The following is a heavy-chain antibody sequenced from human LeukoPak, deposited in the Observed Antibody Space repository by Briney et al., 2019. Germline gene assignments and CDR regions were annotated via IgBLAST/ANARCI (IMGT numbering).Heavy chain of an antibody. CDR1: GYTFTGYY. D-gene: IGHD6-6*01. J-gene: IGHJ6*02. CDR3: ARERGSSSSYDYYYYYGMDV. CDR2: INPNSGGT. Sequence: ASVKVSCKASGYTFTGYYMHWVRQAPGQGLEWMGWINPNSGGTNYAQKFQGRVTMTRDTSISTAYMELSRLRSDDTAVYYCARERGSSSSYDYYYYYGMDVWGQGTTVTVSS. V-gene: IGHV1-2*02.